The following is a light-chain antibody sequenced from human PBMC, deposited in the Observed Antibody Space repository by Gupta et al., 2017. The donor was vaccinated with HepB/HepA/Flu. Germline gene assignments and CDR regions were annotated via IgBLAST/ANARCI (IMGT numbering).Light chain of an antibody. V-gene: IGLV1-40*01. CDR1: SSNIGAGFD. J-gene: IGLJ3*02. Sequence: QSVLTPPPSVSGAPGQRVTISCTGSSSNIGAGFDVHWYQVLPGIAPKLLIRGNSDRPSGVPGRFSGSRSGTSASLAITGLQAEDEGDYYCQSYESSHHWVFGGGTKLTVL. CDR2: GNS. CDR3: QSYESSHHWV.